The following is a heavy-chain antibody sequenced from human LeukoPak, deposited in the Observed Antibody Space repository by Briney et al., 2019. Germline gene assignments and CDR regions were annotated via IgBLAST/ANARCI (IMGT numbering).Heavy chain of an antibody. CDR1: GFTFSNYA. CDR2: ISFDGDNE. V-gene: IGHV3-30*01. J-gene: IGHJ1*01. CDR3: AREPSGNFGQLVSSAEYFQH. D-gene: IGHD5/OR15-5a*01. Sequence: PGGSLRLSCATSGFTFSNYAIHWVRQAPGKGLEWVADISFDGDNEYYADSVRGRFMIARDNSKNTVYLQMNSLTVEDTAVYYCAREPSGNFGQLVSSAEYFQHXXXGXRXTVSS.